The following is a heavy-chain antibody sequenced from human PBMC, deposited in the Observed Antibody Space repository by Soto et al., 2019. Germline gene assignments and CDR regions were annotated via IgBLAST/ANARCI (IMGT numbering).Heavy chain of an antibody. J-gene: IGHJ6*02. CDR3: ARVKYYGSGSYYKFYYYYGMDV. Sequence: SDTLSLTCAVCGGSFSGYYWSWIRQPPGKGLEWIGEINHSGSTNYNPSLKSRVTISVDTSKNQFSLKLSSVTAADTAVYYCARVKYYGSGSYYKFYYYYGMDVWGQGTTVT. D-gene: IGHD3-10*01. V-gene: IGHV4-34*01. CDR2: INHSGST. CDR1: GGSFSGYY.